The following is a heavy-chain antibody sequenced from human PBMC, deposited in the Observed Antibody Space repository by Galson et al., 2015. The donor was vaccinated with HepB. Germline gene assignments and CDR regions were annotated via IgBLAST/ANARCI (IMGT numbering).Heavy chain of an antibody. V-gene: IGHV3-33*01. CDR2: IWHDGSDK. D-gene: IGHD2-21*02. CDR1: GFSFSSYG. Sequence: SLRLSCAATGFSFSSYGMHWVRQAPGKGLEWVAVIWHDGSDKYYADSVKARFTISRDNSKNTLFLQMNSLGVEDTAVYYCARDCGGDCYHFDYWGQGTLVTVSS. CDR3: ARDCGGDCYHFDY. J-gene: IGHJ4*02.